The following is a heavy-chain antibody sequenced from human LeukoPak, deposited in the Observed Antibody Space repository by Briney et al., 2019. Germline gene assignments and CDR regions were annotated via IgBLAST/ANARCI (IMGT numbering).Heavy chain of an antibody. V-gene: IGHV1-18*01. D-gene: IGHD2-15*01. CDR1: GYTFTNYG. J-gene: IGHJ4*02. Sequence: ASVKVSCKASGYTFTNYGISWVRQAPGQGLEWMGWISAYNGNTNYAQKLQGRVTMTTDTSTSTAYMKLRSLRSDDTAVYYCARVRCSGGSCYSNFDYWGQGTLVTVSS. CDR2: ISAYNGNT. CDR3: ARVRCSGGSCYSNFDY.